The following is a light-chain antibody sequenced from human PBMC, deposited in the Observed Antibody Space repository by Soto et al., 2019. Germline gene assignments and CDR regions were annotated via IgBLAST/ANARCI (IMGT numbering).Light chain of an antibody. CDR3: QQSYSTPQT. Sequence: DIQMTHSPSSLSASVGDRVTITCRASQSISSYLNWYQQKPGKAPKLLIYAASILQSGVPSRLSGSGSGTDFTLTISSLQPEDFATYYCQQSYSTPQTFGQGTKVEIK. V-gene: IGKV1-39*01. J-gene: IGKJ1*01. CDR2: AAS. CDR1: QSISSY.